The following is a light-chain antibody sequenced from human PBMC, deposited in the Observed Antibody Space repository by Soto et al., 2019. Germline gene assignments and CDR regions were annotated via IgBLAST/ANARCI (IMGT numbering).Light chain of an antibody. CDR1: QSASSRY. CDR3: QQYGSSPWT. V-gene: IGKV3-20*01. Sequence: EIVLTQSPGTPSLSPGERATLSCRAGQSASSRYLAWYQQKPGQAPRLLIYGASSRATGIPDRFSGSGSGTDFTLTISRLEPEDFAVYYCQQYGSSPWTFGQGTKVEIK. CDR2: GAS. J-gene: IGKJ1*01.